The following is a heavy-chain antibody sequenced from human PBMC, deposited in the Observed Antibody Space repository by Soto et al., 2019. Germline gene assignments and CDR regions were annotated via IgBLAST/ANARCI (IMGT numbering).Heavy chain of an antibody. CDR2: IGTLFDT. V-gene: IGHV3-13*01. D-gene: IGHD6-13*01. CDR3: ARGRSNGFGTSPPRKFDP. CDR1: GFTFSTYD. Sequence: LRLSCVASGFTFSTYDMHWVRQVTGKGLEWVSGIGTLFDTYYAGSVKGRFTISSENAKNSVYLQMNSLRGGDTAVYYCARGRSNGFGTSPPRKFDPWGQVSMVTVYS. J-gene: IGHJ5*02.